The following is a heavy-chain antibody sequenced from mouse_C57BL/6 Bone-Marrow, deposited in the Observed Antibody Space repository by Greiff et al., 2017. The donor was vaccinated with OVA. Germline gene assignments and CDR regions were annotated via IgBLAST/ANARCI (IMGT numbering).Heavy chain of an antibody. CDR2: SRNKANDYTT. J-gene: IGHJ1*03. V-gene: IGHV7-1*01. Sequence: EVKVVESGGGLVQSGRSLRLSCATSGFTFSDFYMVWVRQAPGKGLEWIAASRNKANDYTTEYSASVKGRFIVSRDTSQSILYLQMNALRAEDTAIYYCARGYDYSSYWYFDVWGTGTTVTVSS. D-gene: IGHD2-4*01. CDR3: ARGYDYSSYWYFDV. CDR1: GFTFSDFY.